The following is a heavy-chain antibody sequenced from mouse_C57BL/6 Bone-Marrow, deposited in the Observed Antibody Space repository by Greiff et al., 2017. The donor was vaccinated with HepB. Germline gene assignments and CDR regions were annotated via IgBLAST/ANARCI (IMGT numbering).Heavy chain of an antibody. J-gene: IGHJ4*01. CDR1: GYTFTSYW. D-gene: IGHD1-1*01. CDR2: IYPGSGST. CDR3: ARSATTVVAPYAMDY. V-gene: IGHV1-55*01. Sequence: QVQLQQPGAELVKPGASVKMSCKASGYTFTSYWITWVKQRPGQGLEWIGDIYPGSGSTNYNEKFKSKATLTVDTSSSTAYMQLSSLTSEDSAVYYCARSATTVVAPYAMDYWGQGTSVTVSS.